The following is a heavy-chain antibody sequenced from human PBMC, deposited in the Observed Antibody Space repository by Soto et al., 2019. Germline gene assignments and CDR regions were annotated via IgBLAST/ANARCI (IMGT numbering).Heavy chain of an antibody. Sequence: GGSLRLSCAASGFTVSNNYMSWVRQAPGMGLEWVSVIYSGAGTKYADSVKGRFTISRDNSKNTLYLQMNSLRAEDTAVYYCAREAGDQHFDYWGQGTLVTVSS. CDR2: IYSGAGT. CDR3: AREAGDQHFDY. CDR1: GFTVSNNY. V-gene: IGHV3-66*01. D-gene: IGHD7-27*01. J-gene: IGHJ4*02.